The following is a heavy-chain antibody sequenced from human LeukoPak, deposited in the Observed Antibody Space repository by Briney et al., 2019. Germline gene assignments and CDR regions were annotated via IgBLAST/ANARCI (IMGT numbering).Heavy chain of an antibody. CDR2: IKQDGSEI. Sequence: PGGSLRLSCAASGFTFSSYWMSWVRQAPGKGLEWVANIKQDGSEIYYVDSVKGRFTISRDNAKNSPYLQMNSLRAEDTAVYYCARDTYYYYDSSGYYYVYMGYFDYWGQGTLVTVSS. J-gene: IGHJ4*02. CDR3: ARDTYYYYDSSGYYYVYMGYFDY. V-gene: IGHV3-7*01. D-gene: IGHD3-22*01. CDR1: GFTFSSYW.